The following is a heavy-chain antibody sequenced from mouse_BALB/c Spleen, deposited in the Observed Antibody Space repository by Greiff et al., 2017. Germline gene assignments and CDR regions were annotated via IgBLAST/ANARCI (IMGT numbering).Heavy chain of an antibody. V-gene: IGHV5-6*01. CDR1: GFTFSSYG. D-gene: IGHD2-3*01. Sequence: EVKVVESGGDLVKPGGSLKLSCAASGFTFSSYGMSWVRQTPDKRLEWVATISSGGSYTYYPDSVKGRFTISRDNAKKTLYLQMSSLKSEDTAMYYCARQWDGYYVPYWGQGTLVTVSA. CDR3: ARQWDGYYVPY. CDR2: ISSGGSYT. J-gene: IGHJ3*01.